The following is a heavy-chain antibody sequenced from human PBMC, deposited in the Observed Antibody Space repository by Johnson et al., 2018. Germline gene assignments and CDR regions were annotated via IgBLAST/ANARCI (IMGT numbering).Heavy chain of an antibody. CDR3: ARGWPNHGFDF. V-gene: IGHV3-74*02. CDR2: INNDGSDT. J-gene: IGHJ3*01. CDR1: GFTFNMYW. D-gene: IGHD2-15*01. Sequence: EVQLVESGGGLVQPGGSLRLSCEASGFTFNMYWMHWVRQVPGKGLVWVSRINNDGSDTIYADSVKGRFTISRDNDKNTFYLQMTSLTGEDTAVYFCARGWPNHGFDFWGQGTMVTVSS.